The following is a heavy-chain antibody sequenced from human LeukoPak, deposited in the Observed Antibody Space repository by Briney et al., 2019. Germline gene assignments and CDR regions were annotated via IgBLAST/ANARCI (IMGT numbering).Heavy chain of an antibody. D-gene: IGHD3-22*01. CDR3: AKGVDSSGYLGFDY. J-gene: IGHJ4*02. CDR1: GFTFSSCA. V-gene: IGHV3-23*01. CDR2: ISGSGGST. Sequence: GGSLRLSCAASGFTFSSCAMSWVRQAPGKGLEWVSAISGSGGSTYYADSVKGRFTISRDNSKNTLYLQMNSLRAEDTAVYYCAKGVDSSGYLGFDYWGQGTLVTVSS.